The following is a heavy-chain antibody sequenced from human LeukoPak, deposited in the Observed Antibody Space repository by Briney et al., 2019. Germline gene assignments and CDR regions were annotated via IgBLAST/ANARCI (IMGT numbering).Heavy chain of an antibody. V-gene: IGHV3-30*02. CDR3: AKDLGIDY. Sequence: GGSLRLSCAASGFTFSSYGMHWVRQAPGKGLEWVAFIWYDGSNKYYADSVKGRFTISRDNSKNTLYLQMNSLRAEDTAVYYCAKDLGIDYWGQGTLVTVSS. J-gene: IGHJ4*02. D-gene: IGHD6-13*01. CDR2: IWYDGSNK. CDR1: GFTFSSYG.